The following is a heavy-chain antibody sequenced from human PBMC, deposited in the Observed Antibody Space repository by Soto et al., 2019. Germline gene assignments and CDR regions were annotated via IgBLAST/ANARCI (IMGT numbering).Heavy chain of an antibody. V-gene: IGHV3-23*01. CDR3: AKKVSPGIAAAGSKPDSYASPIDY. Sequence: GGSLRLSCAASGFTFSSYAMSWVRQAPGKGLEWVSAISGSGGSTYYADSVKGRFTISRDNSKNTLYLQMNSLRAEDTAVYYCAKKVSPGIAAAGSKPDSYASPIDYWGQGTLVTVSS. CDR1: GFTFSSYA. CDR2: ISGSGGST. J-gene: IGHJ4*02. D-gene: IGHD6-13*01.